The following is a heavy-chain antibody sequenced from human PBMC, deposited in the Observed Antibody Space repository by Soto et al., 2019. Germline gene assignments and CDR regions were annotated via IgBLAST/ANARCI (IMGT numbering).Heavy chain of an antibody. CDR3: AREEQYSVRSFDY. Sequence: SPTLSLTCAITGDSVSSNSAGWSWVRQSPSRGLEWLGRTYYRSKWYYEYAVSVRGRITINPDTSKNQYSLQLNAVTPEDTAVDFCAREEQYSVRSFDYWGQGTLVTVSS. D-gene: IGHD1-26*01. J-gene: IGHJ4*01. CDR1: GDSVSSNSAG. CDR2: TYYRSKWYY. V-gene: IGHV6-1*01.